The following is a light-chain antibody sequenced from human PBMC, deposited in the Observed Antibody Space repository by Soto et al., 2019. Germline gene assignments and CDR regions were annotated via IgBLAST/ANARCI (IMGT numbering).Light chain of an antibody. V-gene: IGKV3-15*01. Sequence: EIVMTQSPATLSVSPGERAILSCRASQSISINLAWYQQKPGQAPRLLIYAASNRATGVPDRFSGSASGTDFTLTINRLEPEDFAVYYCQLYGISPHFGQGHDWRL. CDR3: QLYGISPH. CDR2: AAS. CDR1: QSISIN. J-gene: IGKJ5*01.